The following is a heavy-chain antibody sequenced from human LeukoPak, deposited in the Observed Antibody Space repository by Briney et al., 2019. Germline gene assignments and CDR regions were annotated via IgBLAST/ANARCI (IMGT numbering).Heavy chain of an antibody. J-gene: IGHJ4*02. D-gene: IGHD4-23*01. CDR1: GYTFTSYG. CDR2: ISAYNGNT. CDR3: ARDRIGAFGGNFHLDY. Sequence: ASVKVSCKASGYTFTSYGISWVRQAPGQGLEWMGWISAYNGNTNYAQKFQGRVTMTRDTSISTAYMELSRLRSDDTAVYYCARDRIGAFGGNFHLDYWGQGTLVTVSS. V-gene: IGHV1-18*01.